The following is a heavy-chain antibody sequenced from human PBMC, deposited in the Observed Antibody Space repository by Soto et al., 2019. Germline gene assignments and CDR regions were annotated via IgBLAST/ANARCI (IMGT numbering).Heavy chain of an antibody. Sequence: GGSLRLSCAASGFTFSSYAMSWVRQAPGKGLEWVSAISGSGGSTYYADSVKGRFTISRDNSKNTLYLQMNSLRAEDTAVYYCAKNWNPTGDYYYYYMDVWGKGTTVTVSS. J-gene: IGHJ6*03. CDR2: ISGSGGST. D-gene: IGHD1-1*01. CDR1: GFTFSSYA. CDR3: AKNWNPTGDYYYYYMDV. V-gene: IGHV3-23*01.